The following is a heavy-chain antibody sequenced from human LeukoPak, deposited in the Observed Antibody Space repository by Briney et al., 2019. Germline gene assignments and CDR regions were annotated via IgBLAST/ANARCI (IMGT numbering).Heavy chain of an antibody. CDR3: ARALDYGGNARYYYYYYMDV. D-gene: IGHD4-23*01. CDR2: ISGSGGIT. J-gene: IGHJ6*03. Sequence: GGSLRLSCAASGFTFSSYAMSWVRQAPGKGLEWVSAISGSGGITYYADSVKGRFTISRDNSKNTLYLQMNSLRAEDTAAYYCARALDYGGNARYYYYYYMDVWGKGTTVTVSS. CDR1: GFTFSSYA. V-gene: IGHV3-23*01.